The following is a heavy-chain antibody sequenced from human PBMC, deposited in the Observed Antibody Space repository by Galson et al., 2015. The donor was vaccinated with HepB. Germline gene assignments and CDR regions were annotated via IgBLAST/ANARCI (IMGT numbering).Heavy chain of an antibody. CDR1: GFNFRSYA. D-gene: IGHD2-15*01. J-gene: IGHJ3*02. Sequence: SLRLSCAASGFNFRSYAMHWVRQAPGKGLEWVAVISYDGSNKYYADSVKGRFTISRDNSKNTLYLQMNSLRAEDTAVYYCARGDIVVVVAATFAFDIWGQGTMVTVSS. V-gene: IGHV3-30*04. CDR3: ARGDIVVVVAATFAFDI. CDR2: ISYDGSNK.